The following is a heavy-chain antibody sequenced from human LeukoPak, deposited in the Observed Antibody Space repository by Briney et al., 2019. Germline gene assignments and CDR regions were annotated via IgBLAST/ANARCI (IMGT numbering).Heavy chain of an antibody. D-gene: IGHD6-6*01. CDR2: IYHSGSS. Sequence: SETLSLTCAVSGGSISSSYWWTWVRQPPGKGLEWIGEIYHSGSSNYNPSLKSRVTISVDKPNNQLSLKLTSVTAADTAVYYCARDVGARLPGYWGQGTLVTVSS. V-gene: IGHV4-4*02. J-gene: IGHJ4*02. CDR1: GGSISSSYW. CDR3: ARDVGARLPGY.